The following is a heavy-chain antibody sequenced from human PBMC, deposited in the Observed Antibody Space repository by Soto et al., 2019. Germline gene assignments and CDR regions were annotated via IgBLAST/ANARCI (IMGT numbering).Heavy chain of an antibody. CDR2: INHSGST. D-gene: IGHD4-4*01. CDR3: GSGPSNWPRNNSNLFSP. Sequence: PSETLSLTCAVYGGSFSGYYWSWIRQPPGKGLEWIGEINHSGSTNYNPSLKSRVTISVDTSKNQFSLKLSSVTAADTAVYDCGSGPSNWPRNNSNLFSPRGRGTLVTVSS. J-gene: IGHJ5*02. V-gene: IGHV4-34*01. CDR1: GGSFSGYY.